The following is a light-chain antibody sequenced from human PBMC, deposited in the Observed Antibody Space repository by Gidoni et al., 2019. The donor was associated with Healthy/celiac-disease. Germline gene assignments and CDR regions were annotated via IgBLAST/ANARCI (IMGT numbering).Light chain of an antibody. V-gene: IGKV1-5*03. CDR3: QQYNSYSPIT. CDR1: QSISSW. J-gene: IGKJ4*01. CDR2: KAS. Sequence: DIQMTPSPSTLSASVGDRVTIPCRASQSISSWLAWYQQKPGNAPKLLIYKASSLESGVPSRFSGSGSGTEFTLTISSLQPDDFATYYCQQYNSYSPITFGGGTKVEIK.